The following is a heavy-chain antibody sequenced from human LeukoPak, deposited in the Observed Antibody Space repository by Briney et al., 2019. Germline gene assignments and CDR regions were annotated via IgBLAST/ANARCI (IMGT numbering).Heavy chain of an antibody. CDR3: AKDLLRMTTVTTTDY. Sequence: GGSLGLSCAASGFTFSSYSMNWVRQAPGKGLEWVSSISTSSNYIYYADSVKGRFTISRDNAKNSLYLQMNSLRAEDTAVYYCAKDLLRMTTVTTTDYWGQGTLVTVSS. V-gene: IGHV3-21*01. CDR1: GFTFSSYS. D-gene: IGHD4-17*01. J-gene: IGHJ4*02. CDR2: ISTSSNYI.